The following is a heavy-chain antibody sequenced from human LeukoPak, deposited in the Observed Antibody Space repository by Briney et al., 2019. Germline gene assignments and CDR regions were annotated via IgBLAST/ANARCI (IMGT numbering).Heavy chain of an antibody. CDR3: ARLGYSYGIDY. D-gene: IGHD5-18*01. CDR2: IYYSGST. Sequence: SETLSLTCTVSGGSISSYYWSWIRQPPGKGLEWIGYIYYSGSTYYNPSLKSRVTISVDTSKNQFSLKLSSVTAADTAVYYRARLGYSYGIDYWGQGTLVTVSS. J-gene: IGHJ4*02. V-gene: IGHV4-59*04. CDR1: GGSISSYY.